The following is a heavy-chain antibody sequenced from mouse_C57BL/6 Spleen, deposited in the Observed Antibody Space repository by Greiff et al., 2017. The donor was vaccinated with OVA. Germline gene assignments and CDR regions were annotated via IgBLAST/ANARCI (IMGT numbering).Heavy chain of an antibody. J-gene: IGHJ3*01. D-gene: IGHD1-1*01. V-gene: IGHV1-69*01. CDR2: IDPSDSYT. Sequence: VQLQQPGAELVMPGASVKLSCKASGYTFTSYWMHWVKQRPGQGLEWIGEIDPSDSYTNYNQKFKGKSTLTVDKSSSTAYMPLSSLTSEDSAVYYCARDYGSPFAYWGQGTLVTVSA. CDR3: ARDYGSPFAY. CDR1: GYTFTSYW.